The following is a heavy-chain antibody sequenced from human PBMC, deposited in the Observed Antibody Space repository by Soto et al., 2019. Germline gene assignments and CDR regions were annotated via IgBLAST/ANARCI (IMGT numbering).Heavy chain of an antibody. CDR3: ARDPVMPGYCSGGSCNWFDP. CDR1: GFTFSSYS. D-gene: IGHD2-15*01. J-gene: IGHJ5*02. V-gene: IGHV3-21*01. CDR2: ISSSSSYI. Sequence: GESLKISCAASGFTFSSYSMNWVRQAPGKGLEWVSSISSSSSYIYYADSVKGRFTISRDNAKNSLYLQMNSLRAEDTAVYYCARDPVMPGYCSGGSCNWFDPWSQGTLVTVSS.